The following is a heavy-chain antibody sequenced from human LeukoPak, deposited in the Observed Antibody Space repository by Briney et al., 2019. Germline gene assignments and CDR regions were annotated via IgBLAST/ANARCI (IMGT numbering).Heavy chain of an antibody. V-gene: IGHV3-30*02. CDR2: IQNDGSYK. CDR3: ARGDSSGYYPDY. D-gene: IGHD3-22*01. J-gene: IGHJ4*02. Sequence: GGSLRLSCVASGFTFSSYGMHWVRQTPGKGLEWGASIQNDGSYKHYADSVKGRFTISRDNFKNTLYLQMSSLRAEDTAVYYCARGDSSGYYPDYWGQGTLVTVSS. CDR1: GFTFSSYG.